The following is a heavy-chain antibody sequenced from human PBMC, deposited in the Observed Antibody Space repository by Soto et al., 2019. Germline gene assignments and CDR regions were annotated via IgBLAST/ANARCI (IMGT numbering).Heavy chain of an antibody. J-gene: IGHJ6*02. Sequence: PSETLSLTCTVSGGSISSYYWSWIRQPPGKGLEWIGYIYYSGSTNYNPSLKSRVTISVDTSKNQFSLKLSSVTAADTAVYYCARGIWFGEDYYYGMDVWGQGTTVTVSS. D-gene: IGHD3-10*01. CDR1: GGSISSYY. CDR2: IYYSGST. CDR3: ARGIWFGEDYYYGMDV. V-gene: IGHV4-59*01.